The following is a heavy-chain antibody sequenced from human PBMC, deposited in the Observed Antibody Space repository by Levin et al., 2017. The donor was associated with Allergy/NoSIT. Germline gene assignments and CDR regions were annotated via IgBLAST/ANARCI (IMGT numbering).Heavy chain of an antibody. Sequence: ASVKVSCKASGYTFTSYGMSWVRQAPGQGLEWMGWISGYHGNTNYAQKLQGRVTMTTDTSTSTVYMELRSLRSDDTAVYFCARVSLRGYDMDVWGQGTTVTVSS. CDR3: ARVSLRGYDMDV. CDR1: GYTFTSYG. D-gene: IGHD3-10*01. J-gene: IGHJ6*02. V-gene: IGHV1-18*01. CDR2: ISGYHGNT.